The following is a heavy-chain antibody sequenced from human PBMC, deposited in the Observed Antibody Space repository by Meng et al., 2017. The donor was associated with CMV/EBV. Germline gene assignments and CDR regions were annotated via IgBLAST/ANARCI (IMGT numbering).Heavy chain of an antibody. V-gene: IGHV3-19*01. CDR2: VSWNGGRT. D-gene: IGHD3-3*01. Sequence: GESLKISCAASGFTYSNSDMNWVRQAPGKGLEWVSGVSWNGGRTHYADSVKGRFIISRDNSRNFLYQQMNSLRPEDMAVYYCVRERYLVEWLLLDYYYYYDMDVWGQGTTVTVSS. CDR1: GFTYSNSD. CDR3: VRERYLVEWLLLDYYYYYDMDV. J-gene: IGHJ6*02.